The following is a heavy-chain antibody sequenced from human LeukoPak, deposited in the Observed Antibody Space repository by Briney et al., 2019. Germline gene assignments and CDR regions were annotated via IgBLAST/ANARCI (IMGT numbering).Heavy chain of an antibody. V-gene: IGHV4-59*01. J-gene: IGHJ6*03. CDR2: IYYSGNT. Sequence: SETLSLTCTVSGDSISSYYWSWIRQPPGKGLEWIGYIYYSGNTNYNPSLKSRVTISVDTSKNQFSLKLSSVTAADTAVYYCARTTMVRGTYYMDVWGKGTTVTVSS. D-gene: IGHD3-10*01. CDR3: ARTTMVRGTYYMDV. CDR1: GDSISSYY.